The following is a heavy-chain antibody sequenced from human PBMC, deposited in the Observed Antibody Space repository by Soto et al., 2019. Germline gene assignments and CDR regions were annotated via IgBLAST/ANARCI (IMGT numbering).Heavy chain of an antibody. D-gene: IGHD6-13*01. CDR2: IYSGGST. CDR1: GFTVSNNY. J-gene: IGHJ6*02. Sequence: GGSLRLSCAASGFTVSNNYISWGRQPPGKGLEWVSLIYSGGSTYYADSVKGRFTLSRDNSKNTVYLQMNSLRAEDTAVYYCARAEWGSSYTQYYYALDVWGQGTTVTVSS. V-gene: IGHV3-53*03. CDR3: ARAEWGSSYTQYYYALDV.